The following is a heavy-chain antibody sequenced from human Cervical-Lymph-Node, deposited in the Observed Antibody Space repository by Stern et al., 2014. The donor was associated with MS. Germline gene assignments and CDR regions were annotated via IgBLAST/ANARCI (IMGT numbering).Heavy chain of an antibody. V-gene: IGHV7-4-1*01. D-gene: IGHD3-22*01. Sequence: QVQLVQSGSEFKSPGASVKVSCKTSGYTFTLYAMNWVRQAPGQGLEWMGRIKPNTGNATYAQGFSGRFVFSLDTSVSTAYLHIHSLKAEDTAVYFCARSLPGGYRINWFDPWGQGTLVTVSS. J-gene: IGHJ5*02. CDR1: GYTFTLYA. CDR3: ARSLPGGYRINWFDP. CDR2: IKPNTGNA.